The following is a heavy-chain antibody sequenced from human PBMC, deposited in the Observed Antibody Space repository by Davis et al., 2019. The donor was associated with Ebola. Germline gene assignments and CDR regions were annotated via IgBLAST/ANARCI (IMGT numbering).Heavy chain of an antibody. CDR2: MNPNSGNT. CDR1: GGTFSSYA. V-gene: IGHV1-8*02. CDR3: ARRDALTGDGDYYGMDV. Sequence: ASVKVSCKASGGTFSSYAINWVRQATGQGLEWMGWMNPNSGNTGYAQKFQGRVTMTRNTSISTAYMELSSLRSEDTAVYYCARRDALTGDGDYYGMDVWGQGTTVTVSS. J-gene: IGHJ6*02. D-gene: IGHD7-27*01.